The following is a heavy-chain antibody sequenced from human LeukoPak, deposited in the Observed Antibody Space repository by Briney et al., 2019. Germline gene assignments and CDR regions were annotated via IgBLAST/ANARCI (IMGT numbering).Heavy chain of an antibody. CDR1: GFTFSSFT. CDR2: IGGRGGST. D-gene: IGHD3-16*01. CDR3: GKEGGA. J-gene: IGHJ5*02. Sequence: PGGSLRLSCAASGFTFSSFTMTWVRQAPGKGLEWVSAIGGRGGSTYYADFLEGRFTIARDNSKDMVYPQMNSLKVEDTAIYYCGKEGGAWGQGTKVTVSS. V-gene: IGHV3-23*01.